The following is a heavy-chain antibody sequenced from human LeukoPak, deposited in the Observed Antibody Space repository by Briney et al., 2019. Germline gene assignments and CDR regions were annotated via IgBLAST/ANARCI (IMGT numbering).Heavy chain of an antibody. CDR3: VRDGGTHAFDI. CDR1: GFTFSSYW. CDR2: INSDVSST. J-gene: IGHJ3*02. V-gene: IGHV3-74*01. Sequence: PGGSLRLSYAASGFTFSSYWMHWVRQAPGGGLVWVSRINSDVSSTSYADSVKGRFTISRDNAKNTLYLQMSSLRAEDTAVYYCVRDGGTHAFDIWGQGTMVTVSS. D-gene: IGHD4-23*01.